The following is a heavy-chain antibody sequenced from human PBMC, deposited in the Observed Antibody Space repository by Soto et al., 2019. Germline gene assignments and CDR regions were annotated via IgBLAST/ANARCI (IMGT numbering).Heavy chain of an antibody. Sequence: GGSLRLSCAASGFTFSSYSMNWVRQAPGKGLEWVSYISSSGSTIYYADSVKGRFTISRDNAKNSLYLQMNSLRDEDTAVYYCASDGGNTWIQLWLPYYFDYWGQGTLVTVSS. D-gene: IGHD5-18*01. CDR1: GFTFSSYS. CDR3: ASDGGNTWIQLWLPYYFDY. J-gene: IGHJ4*02. CDR2: ISSSGSTI. V-gene: IGHV3-48*02.